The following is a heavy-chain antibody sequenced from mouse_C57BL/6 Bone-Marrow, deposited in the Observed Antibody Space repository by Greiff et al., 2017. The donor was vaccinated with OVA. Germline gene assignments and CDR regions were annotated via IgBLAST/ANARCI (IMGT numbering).Heavy chain of an antibody. CDR1: GFAFSSSW. V-gene: IGHV1-82*01. J-gene: IGHJ3*01. CDR3: ARAEVYGYEEDHAWFAY. CDR2: IYPGGGDT. D-gene: IGHD2-2*01. Sequence: QVQLQQSGPELVKPGASVKISCTASGFAFSSSWMNWVKQRPGKGLEWIGRIYPGGGDTNYTGKFKGMATLTAAKSSRPVFLQISRLTSEDSEVDFCARAEVYGYEEDHAWFAYWGKGTLVTVAA.